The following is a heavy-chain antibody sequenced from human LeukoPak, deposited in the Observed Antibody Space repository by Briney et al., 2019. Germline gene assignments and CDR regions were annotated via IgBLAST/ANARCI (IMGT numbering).Heavy chain of an antibody. J-gene: IGHJ4*02. D-gene: IGHD5/OR15-5a*01. CDR3: ARDAASASSTGLDY. CDR1: GFTFDNYA. CDR2: ITWDGGTT. Sequence: GGSLRLSCAASGFTFDNYAMHWVRQAPGKGLQWVSLITWDGGTTYYADSVKGRFTISRDNSKNSLFLQMDSLRAEDTAFYYCARDAASASSTGLDYWGRGTLVTVSS. V-gene: IGHV3-43D*04.